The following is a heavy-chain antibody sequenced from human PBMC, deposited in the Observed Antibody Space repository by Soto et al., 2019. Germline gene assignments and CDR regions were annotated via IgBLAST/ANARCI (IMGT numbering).Heavy chain of an antibody. V-gene: IGHV1-2*04. CDR3: ARGAEVGIDLAAFDQ. D-gene: IGHD6-19*01. Sequence: GASVKVSWKASGYTFSDYYIHWVRQAPGQGLQWMGCINPKSGDRRYAQMFRGWVFMTRDTSISTAYMEVSGLKSDDTAVYFCARGAEVGIDLAAFDQWGQGTLVTVSS. CDR1: GYTFSDYY. J-gene: IGHJ4*02. CDR2: INPKSGDR.